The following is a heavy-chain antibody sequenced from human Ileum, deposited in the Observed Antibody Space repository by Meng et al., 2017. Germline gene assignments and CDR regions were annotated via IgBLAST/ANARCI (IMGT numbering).Heavy chain of an antibody. V-gene: IGHV3-23*01. J-gene: IGHJ5*02. CDR1: GFTFSSYA. CDR2: ISGSGGSS. Sequence: LLESWGGLVRHGGSLGFAFAASGFTFSSYAMRWVSQARGKGLEWVSAISGSGGSSYYADSVKGRFTISRDNSKNTLYLQMNSLRAEDTAVYYCAPEDWFDPWGQGTLSPSPQ. CDR3: APEDWFDP.